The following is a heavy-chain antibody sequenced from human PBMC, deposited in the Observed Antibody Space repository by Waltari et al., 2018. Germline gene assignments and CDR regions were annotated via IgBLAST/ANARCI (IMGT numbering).Heavy chain of an antibody. V-gene: IGHV3-66*01. Sequence: EVQLVESGGGLVQPGGSLRLSCAASGFTVSSNYMSWVRQAPGKGLEWVLVIYSGVSTYYADSVKGRFTISRDNSKNTLYLQMNSLRAEDTAVYYCAILRTPDYWGQGTLVTVSS. CDR3: AILRTPDY. CDR2: IYSGVST. CDR1: GFTVSSNY. D-gene: IGHD4-17*01. J-gene: IGHJ4*02.